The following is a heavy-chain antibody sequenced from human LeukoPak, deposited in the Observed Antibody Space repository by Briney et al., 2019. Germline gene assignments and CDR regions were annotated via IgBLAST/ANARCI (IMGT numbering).Heavy chain of an antibody. D-gene: IGHD5-18*01. V-gene: IGHV3-30*04. CDR3: ARDGYGLDTPMVSTNFDY. Sequence: PGGSPRLSCAASGFTFRSSAMHWVRQAPGKGLEGVAVTSYDGRNKYYADSAKGRFTISRDNSKNTLYLQMNSLRPEDTAVYYCARDGYGLDTPMVSTNFDYWGQGTLVTVSS. J-gene: IGHJ4*02. CDR1: GFTFRSSA. CDR2: TSYDGRNK.